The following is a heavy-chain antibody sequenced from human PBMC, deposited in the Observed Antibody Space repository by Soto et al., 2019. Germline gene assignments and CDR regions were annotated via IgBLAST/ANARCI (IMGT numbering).Heavy chain of an antibody. CDR1: GYTFTGYY. Sequence: ASVKVSCKASGYTFTGYYMHWVLQAPGQGLEWMGWINPNSGGTNYAQKFQGRVTMTRDTSISTAYMELSRLRSDDTAVYYCARGKAVAGKGRDYFDYWGQGTLVTVSS. CDR2: INPNSGGT. D-gene: IGHD6-19*01. V-gene: IGHV1-2*02. J-gene: IGHJ4*02. CDR3: ARGKAVAGKGRDYFDY.